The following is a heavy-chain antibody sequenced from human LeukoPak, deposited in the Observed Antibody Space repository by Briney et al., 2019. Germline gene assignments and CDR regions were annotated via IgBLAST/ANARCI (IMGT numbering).Heavy chain of an antibody. Sequence: GGSLRLSCAASGFTFSSYGMHWVRQAPGKGLEWVAIISYDGSNKYYADSVKGRFTISRDNSNNTLYLQMNSLRGEDTAVYYCAKDRNPWGNYRAYYFDNWGQGTLVTVSS. CDR2: ISYDGSNK. V-gene: IGHV3-30*18. CDR1: GFTFSSYG. D-gene: IGHD3-16*02. J-gene: IGHJ4*02. CDR3: AKDRNPWGNYRAYYFDN.